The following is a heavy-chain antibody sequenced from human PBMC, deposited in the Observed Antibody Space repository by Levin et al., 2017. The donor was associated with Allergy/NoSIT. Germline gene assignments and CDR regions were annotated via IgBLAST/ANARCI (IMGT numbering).Heavy chain of an antibody. V-gene: IGHV3-23*01. CDR3: AKHDGSGTYEESH. J-gene: IGHJ4*02. CDR1: GFSFSSYG. CDR2: ISGSDDST. Sequence: PGGSLRLSCAAAGFSFSSYGMSWVRQAPGKGLEWVSAISGSDDSTFYADSVKGRFTISRDNSKNTLYLQMNSLRAEDTAIYYCAKHDGSGTYEESHWGQGTLVTVSS. D-gene: IGHD3-10*01.